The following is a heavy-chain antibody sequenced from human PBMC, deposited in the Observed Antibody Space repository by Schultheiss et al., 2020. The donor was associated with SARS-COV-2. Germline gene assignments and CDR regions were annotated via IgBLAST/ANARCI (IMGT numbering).Heavy chain of an antibody. V-gene: IGHV4-38-2*02. D-gene: IGHD2-2*01. CDR2: IYHSGST. J-gene: IGHJ6*02. Sequence: SETLSLTCTVSGGSVSSGYYWGWIRQPPGKGLEWIGSIYHSGSTYYNPSLKSRVTISADTSKNQFSLKLSSVTAADTAVYYCARLDCSSTSCPLDVWGQGTTVTVSS. CDR3: ARLDCSSTSCPLDV. CDR1: GGSVSSGYY.